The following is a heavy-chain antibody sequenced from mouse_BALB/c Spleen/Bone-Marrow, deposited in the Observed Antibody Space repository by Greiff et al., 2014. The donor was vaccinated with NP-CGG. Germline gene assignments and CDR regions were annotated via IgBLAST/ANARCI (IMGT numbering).Heavy chain of an antibody. CDR3: AKVYHWYIDD. CDR2: IWAGGST. CDR1: GFSLTSYG. J-gene: IGHJ1*01. V-gene: IGHV2-9*02. Sequence: QVQLKESGPGLVEPSQSLSITCTVSGFSLTSYGVHWVRQPPGKGLEWLGVIWAGGSTNYNSALMSRLSISKDNSKSQVFLKINSLQDEDTAMYYCAKVYHWYIDDWGEGTSVTVSS.